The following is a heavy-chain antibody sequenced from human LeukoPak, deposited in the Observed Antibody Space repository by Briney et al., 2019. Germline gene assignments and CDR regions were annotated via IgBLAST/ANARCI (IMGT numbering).Heavy chain of an antibody. V-gene: IGHV3-9*01. CDR3: AKDRDIVVVPEALGY. CDR1: GFTFDDYA. D-gene: IGHD2-2*01. CDR2: ISWNSGSI. J-gene: IGHJ4*02. Sequence: PGGSLRLSCAASGFTFDDYAMHWVRQAPGKGLEWVSGISWNSGSIGYADSVKGRFTISRDNSKNTLDLQMNSLRVEDTAVYYCAKDRDIVVVPEALGYWGPGTLVTVSS.